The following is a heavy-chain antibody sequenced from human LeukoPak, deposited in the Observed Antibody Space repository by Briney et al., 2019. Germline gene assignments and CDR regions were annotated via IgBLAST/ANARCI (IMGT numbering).Heavy chain of an antibody. CDR1: GGTFSSYA. V-gene: IGHV1-69*04. D-gene: IGHD3-22*01. J-gene: IGHJ6*02. CDR2: IIPILGIA. Sequence: SVKVSCKASGGTFSSYAISWVRQAPGQGLEWMGRIIPILGIANYAQKFQGRATITADKSTSTAYMELSSLRSEDTAVYYCARRGYYYYGMDVWGQGTTVTVSS. CDR3: ARRGYYYYGMDV.